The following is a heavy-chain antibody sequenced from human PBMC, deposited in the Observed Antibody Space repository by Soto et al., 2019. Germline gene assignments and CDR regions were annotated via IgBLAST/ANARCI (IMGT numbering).Heavy chain of an antibody. CDR1: GDSVSSNSAA. J-gene: IGHJ6*02. D-gene: IGHD6-6*01. Sequence: PSPTLSLTCAISGDSVSSNSAAWNWIRQSPSRGLEWLGRTYYRSKWYNDYAVSVKSRITINPDTSKNQFSLQLNSVTPEDTAVYYCAREPIAARNYYYYGMDVWGQGTTVTVSS. V-gene: IGHV6-1*01. CDR3: AREPIAARNYYYYGMDV. CDR2: TYYRSKWYN.